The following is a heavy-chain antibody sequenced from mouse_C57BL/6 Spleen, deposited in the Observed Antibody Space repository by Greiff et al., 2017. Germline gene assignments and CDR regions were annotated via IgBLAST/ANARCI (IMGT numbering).Heavy chain of an antibody. CDR1: GYTFTDYY. V-gene: IGHV1-19*01. D-gene: IGHD1-1*01. J-gene: IGHJ4*01. Sequence: VQLKQSGPVLVKPGASVKMSCKASGYTFTDYYMNWVKQSHGKSLEWIGVINPYNGGTSYNQKFKGKATLTVDKSSSTAYMELNSLTSEDSAVYYCARSRITTVVAPYAMDYWGQGTSVTVSS. CDR3: ARSRITTVVAPYAMDY. CDR2: INPYNGGT.